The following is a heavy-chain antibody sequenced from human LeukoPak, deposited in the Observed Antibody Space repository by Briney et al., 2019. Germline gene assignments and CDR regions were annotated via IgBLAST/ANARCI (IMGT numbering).Heavy chain of an antibody. CDR1: GFTFSSYW. J-gene: IGHJ4*02. D-gene: IGHD5-24*01. CDR3: AINHRDGYSELGY. CDR2: MNHDGSEK. Sequence: QPGGSLRLSCAASGFTFSSYWMNWVRQAPGKGLEWVANMNHDGSEKYQIDSVKGRFTISRDNAKNSLYVQMNSLRAEDTAVYYCAINHRDGYSELGYWGQGTLVTVSS. V-gene: IGHV3-7*01.